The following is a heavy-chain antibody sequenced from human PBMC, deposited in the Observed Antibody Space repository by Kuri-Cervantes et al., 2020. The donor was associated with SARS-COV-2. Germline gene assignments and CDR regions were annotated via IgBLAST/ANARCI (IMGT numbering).Heavy chain of an antibody. CDR3: ARFSDYSNYVLYYYYMDV. J-gene: IGHJ6*03. Sequence: GESLKISCAASGFTFSSYSMNWVRQAPGKGLEWVSSISSSSSYIYYADSVKGRFTISRDNAKNSLYLQMNSLRAEDTAVYYCARFSDYSNYVLYYYYMDVWGKGTTVTVSS. V-gene: IGHV3-21*01. D-gene: IGHD4-11*01. CDR1: GFTFSSYS. CDR2: ISSSSSYI.